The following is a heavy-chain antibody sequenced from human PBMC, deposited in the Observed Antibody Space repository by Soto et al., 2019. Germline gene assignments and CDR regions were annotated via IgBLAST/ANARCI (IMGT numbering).Heavy chain of an antibody. CDR2: INHSGST. J-gene: IGHJ5*02. CDR1: GGSFSGYY. D-gene: IGHD2-15*01. CDR3: ARGDCSGGSCYSGRFDP. V-gene: IGHV4-34*01. Sequence: QVQLQQWGAGLLKPSETLSLTCAVYGGSFSGYYWSWIRQPPGKGLEWIGEINHSGSTNYNPSLKRRVTISVDTSKNQFSLKLSSVTAADTAVYYCARGDCSGGSCYSGRFDPWGQGTLVTVSS.